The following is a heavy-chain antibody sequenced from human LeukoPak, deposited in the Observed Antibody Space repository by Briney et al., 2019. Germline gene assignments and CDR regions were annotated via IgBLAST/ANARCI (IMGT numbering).Heavy chain of an antibody. D-gene: IGHD2-15*01. CDR2: IKAKPDGGTT. Sequence: GGSLRLSCAASGFTFTNAWMTWVRQAPGKGLEWVGRIKAKPDGGTTDYAAPAKGRFTVSRDDSKNTLYLQMNSLKTEDTAVYYCSTYYSGGTCYYWGQGTLVTVSS. J-gene: IGHJ4*02. CDR3: STYYSGGTCYY. CDR1: GFTFTNAW. V-gene: IGHV3-15*01.